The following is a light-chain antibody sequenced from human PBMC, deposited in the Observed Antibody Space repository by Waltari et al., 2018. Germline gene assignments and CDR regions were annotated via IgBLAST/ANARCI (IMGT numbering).Light chain of an antibody. V-gene: IGLV4-69*01. CDR2: INRDGSH. CDR1: SGHSTYA. Sequence: QLVLTQSPSASASLGASVKLTCTLSSGHSTYAIAWHQQQPEKGPRYLMKINRDGSHIKWDGIPDRFSGSRSGAELYLTISSLQSEDEADYYCQTWGAGIRVFGGGTKLTVL. CDR3: QTWGAGIRV. J-gene: IGLJ3*02.